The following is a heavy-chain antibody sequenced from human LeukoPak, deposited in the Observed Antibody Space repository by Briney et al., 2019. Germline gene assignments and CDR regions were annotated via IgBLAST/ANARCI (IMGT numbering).Heavy chain of an antibody. V-gene: IGHV3-74*01. CDR2: IENDGRRT. J-gene: IGHJ4*02. D-gene: IGHD3-3*01. CDR3: ARDPTIFGMGYFDY. CDR1: GFTFRRYW. Sequence: GGSLRLSCEASGFTFRRYWMHWVRRAPGKGLVWVSRIENDGRRTSYADSVKGRSTVSRDNAKNTLYLQMNSLRVEDTAVYYCARDPTIFGMGYFDYWGQGILVTVSS.